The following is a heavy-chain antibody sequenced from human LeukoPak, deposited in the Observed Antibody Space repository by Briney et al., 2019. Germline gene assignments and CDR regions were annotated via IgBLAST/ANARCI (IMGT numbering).Heavy chain of an antibody. V-gene: IGHV4-59*01. J-gene: IGHJ4*02. CDR3: ARVGVDDSGNIIKYFFDY. CDR2: IYYSGST. CDR1: GGSISSYY. Sequence: SETLSLTCTVSGGSISSYYWSWIRQPPGKGLEWIGYIYYSGSTNYNPSLKSRVTISVDTSQNQFSLKLSSVTAADTAVYYCARVGVDDSGNIIKYFFDYWGQGTLVTVSS. D-gene: IGHD4-23*01.